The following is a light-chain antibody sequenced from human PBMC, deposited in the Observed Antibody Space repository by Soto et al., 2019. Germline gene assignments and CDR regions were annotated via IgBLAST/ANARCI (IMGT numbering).Light chain of an antibody. J-gene: IGLJ1*01. CDR1: SSDFGGYDY. V-gene: IGLV2-8*01. CDR3: SSYAGTYIV. CDR2: DVS. Sequence: QSVLTQPPSASGSPGQSVAISCTGTSSDFGGYDYVSWYQQHPGKAPKLMIYDVSKRPSGVPDRFSGSKSGNTASLTVSGLQAEDEADYCCSSYAGTYIVFGTG.